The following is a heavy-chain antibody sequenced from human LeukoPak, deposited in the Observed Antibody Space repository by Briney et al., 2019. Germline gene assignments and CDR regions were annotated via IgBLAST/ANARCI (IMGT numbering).Heavy chain of an antibody. CDR3: ARVGRYYLGSGSHSDY. Sequence: GGSLRLSFAVSGFTFSFHNMNWVRQAPGKGLEWVSSITTDSSDIYYADPVKGRFTISRDNSKNSLYLHMNNLRVEDTAVYYCARVGRYYLGSGSHSDYWGQGTLVTVSS. D-gene: IGHD3-10*01. CDR1: GFTFSFHN. CDR2: ITTDSSDI. V-gene: IGHV3-21*01. J-gene: IGHJ4*02.